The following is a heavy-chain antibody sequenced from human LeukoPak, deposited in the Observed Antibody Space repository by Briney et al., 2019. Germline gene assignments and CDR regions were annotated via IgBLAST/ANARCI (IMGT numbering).Heavy chain of an antibody. CDR1: GFTFSNYA. Sequence: PGGSLRLSCAASGFTFSNYAIHWVRQAPGKGLEWVADISFDGDNEYYADSVKGRFMISRDNAKNSLYLQMNSLRAEDTAVYYCARDLGTYGSGSYFDYWGQGTLVTVSS. J-gene: IGHJ4*02. CDR2: ISFDGDNE. V-gene: IGHV3-30-3*01. CDR3: ARDLGTYGSGSYFDY. D-gene: IGHD3-10*01.